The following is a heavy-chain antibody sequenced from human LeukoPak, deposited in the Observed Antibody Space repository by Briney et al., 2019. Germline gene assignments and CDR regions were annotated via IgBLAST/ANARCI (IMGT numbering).Heavy chain of an antibody. CDR2: IKSDGSRT. D-gene: IGHD6-13*01. V-gene: IGHV3-74*01. CDR1: GFTFSSYW. CDR3: AKTRPLDSSSWSHGDY. J-gene: IGHJ4*02. Sequence: GGSLRLSCAASGFTFSSYWMHWVRQAPGKGLVWVSHIKSDGSRTDYADSVKGRFTVSRDNAKNTLYLQMNSLRAEDTAVYYCAKTRPLDSSSWSHGDYWGQGTLVTVSS.